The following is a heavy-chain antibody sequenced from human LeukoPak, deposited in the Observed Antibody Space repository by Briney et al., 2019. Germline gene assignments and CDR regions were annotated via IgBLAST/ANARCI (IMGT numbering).Heavy chain of an antibody. CDR2: IYYSGST. J-gene: IGHJ3*02. CDR3: ASSYYYDSSGYYYGRRAHAFDI. V-gene: IGHV4-39*07. D-gene: IGHD3-22*01. CDR1: GGSISSSSYY. Sequence: SETLSLTCTVSGGSISSSSYYWGWIRQPPGKGLEWIGSIYYSGSTYYNPSLKSRVTISVDTSKNQFSLKLSSVTAADTAVYYCASSYYYDSSGYYYGRRAHAFDIWGQGTMVTVSS.